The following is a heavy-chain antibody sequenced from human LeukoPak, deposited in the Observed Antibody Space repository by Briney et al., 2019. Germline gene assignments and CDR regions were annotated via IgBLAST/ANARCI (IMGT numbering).Heavy chain of an antibody. V-gene: IGHV3-7*01. D-gene: IGHD3-9*01. CDR1: GFTFSSYW. CDR2: IKQDGSEK. CDR3: ARVAHIRYFDWLLYFDY. J-gene: IGHJ4*02. Sequence: GGSLRLSCAASGFTFSSYWMSWVRQAPGKGLEWVANIKQDGSEKYYVDSVKGRFTISRDNAKNSLYLQMNSLRAEDTAVYYCARVAHIRYFDWLLYFDYWGRGTLVTVSS.